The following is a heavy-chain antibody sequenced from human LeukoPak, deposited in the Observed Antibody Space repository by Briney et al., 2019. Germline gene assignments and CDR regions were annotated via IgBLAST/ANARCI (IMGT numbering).Heavy chain of an antibody. V-gene: IGHV4-59*01. Sequence: SETLSPTCTVSGGSISSYYWSWIRQPPGKGLEWIGYIYYSGSTNYNPSLTSRVTISVDTSKNQFSLKLSSVTAADTAVYYCARAHGGWYGYNWFDPWGQGTLVTVSS. CDR2: IYYSGST. CDR3: ARAHGGWYGYNWFDP. J-gene: IGHJ5*02. D-gene: IGHD6-19*01. CDR1: GGSISSYY.